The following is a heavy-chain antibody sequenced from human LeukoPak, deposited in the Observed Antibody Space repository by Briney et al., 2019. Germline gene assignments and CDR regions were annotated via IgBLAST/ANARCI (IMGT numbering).Heavy chain of an antibody. J-gene: IGHJ4*02. CDR2: IYSGGST. D-gene: IGHD6-19*01. CDR3: ARVRLGSGWSLFDF. Sequence: GRSLRLSCAASGFTFSSYGMHWVRQAPGKGLGWVSVIYSGGSTYYADSVKGRFTISRHISQNTLYLQMNSLRAEDTAVYYCARVRLGSGWSLFDFWGQGTLVTVSS. V-gene: IGHV3-53*04. CDR1: GFTFSSYG.